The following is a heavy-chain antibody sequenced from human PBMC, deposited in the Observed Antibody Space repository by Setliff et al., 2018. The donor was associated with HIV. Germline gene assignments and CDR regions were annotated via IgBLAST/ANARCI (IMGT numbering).Heavy chain of an antibody. V-gene: IGHV4-30-2*06. J-gene: IGHJ4*02. Sequence: SETLSLTCAVSGDSMSSGDYSGNWIRQSPGKGLEWIGYIYPSGRTYYNPSLKNRVTMSIDRSKKQFSLNLSSVTAADTALYFCVREGAGSGSYYLDFWGQGILVTVSS. CDR1: GDSMSSGDYS. CDR3: VREGAGSGSYYLDF. CDR2: IYPSGRT. D-gene: IGHD3-10*01.